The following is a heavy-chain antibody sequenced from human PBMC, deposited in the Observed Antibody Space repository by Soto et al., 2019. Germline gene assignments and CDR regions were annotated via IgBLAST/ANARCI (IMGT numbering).Heavy chain of an antibody. CDR1: GGSFSGYY. V-gene: IGHV4-34*01. CDR2: INHSGST. D-gene: IGHD1-1*01. CDR3: ARFTSSDNWNGTSDAIDI. J-gene: IGHJ3*02. Sequence: SETLSLTCAVYGGSFSGYYWSWIRQPPGKGLEWIGEINHSGSTNYNPSLKSRVTISVDTSKNQFSLKLSSVTAADTAVYYCARFTSSDNWNGTSDAIDIWGQGTMVTVS.